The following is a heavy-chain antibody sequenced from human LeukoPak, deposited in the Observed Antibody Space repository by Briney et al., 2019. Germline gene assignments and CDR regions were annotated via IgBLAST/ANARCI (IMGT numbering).Heavy chain of an antibody. V-gene: IGHV4-59*01. Sequence: PSETLSLTCTVSGDSISSYYWSWIRKPPGKGLEWIGYIYYSGSTKYNPSLKSRVSISVDTSKSQFSLRLNSVTAADTAVYYCASSNSGSYNDAFDIWGQGTMVTVSS. CDR2: IYYSGST. J-gene: IGHJ3*02. CDR1: GDSISSYY. D-gene: IGHD1-26*01. CDR3: ASSNSGSYNDAFDI.